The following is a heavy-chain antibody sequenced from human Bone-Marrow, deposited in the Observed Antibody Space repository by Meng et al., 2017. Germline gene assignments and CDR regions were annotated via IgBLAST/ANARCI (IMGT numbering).Heavy chain of an antibody. CDR2: IYDSGST. CDR1: GGSISSGGYS. J-gene: IGHJ4*02. CDR3: ARTGRFLEPDY. V-gene: IGHV4-30-2*01. Sequence: QLQLQESGSGLVKPSQTLSLTCAVSGGSISSGGYSWSWIRQPPGKGLEWIGYIYDSGSTYYNPSLKSRVTISVDRSKKQFSLKLSSVTAADTAVYYCARTGRFLEPDYWGQGTLVTVSS. D-gene: IGHD3-3*01.